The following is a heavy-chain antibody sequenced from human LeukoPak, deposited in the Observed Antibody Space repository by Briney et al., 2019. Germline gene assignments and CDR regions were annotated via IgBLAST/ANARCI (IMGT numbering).Heavy chain of an antibody. CDR1: GGSISSYY. CDR3: AIVLGYCSSTSCYRFDP. Sequence: PSETLSLTCTVSGGSISSYYWSWIRQPPGKGLEWIGYIYYSGSTNYNPSLKSRVTISVDTSKNQFSLKLSSVTAADTAVYYCAIVLGYCSSTSCYRFDPWGQGTLVTVSS. V-gene: IGHV4-59*01. CDR2: IYYSGST. D-gene: IGHD2-2*01. J-gene: IGHJ5*02.